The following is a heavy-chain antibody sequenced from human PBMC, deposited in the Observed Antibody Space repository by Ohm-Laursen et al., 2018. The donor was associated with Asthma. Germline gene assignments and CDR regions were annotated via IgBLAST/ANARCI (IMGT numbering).Heavy chain of an antibody. CDR3: AKAPSGIFGVVNWFDP. D-gene: IGHD3-3*01. V-gene: IGHV3-9*01. CDR2: ISWNSGGI. J-gene: IGHJ5*02. CDR1: GFTFDDYA. Sequence: SLRLSCSASGFTFDDYAMHWVWQAPGKGLEWVSGISWNSGGIGYADSVKGRFTISRDNAKNSLYLQMNSLRAEDTALYYCAKAPSGIFGVVNWFDPWGQGTLVTVSS.